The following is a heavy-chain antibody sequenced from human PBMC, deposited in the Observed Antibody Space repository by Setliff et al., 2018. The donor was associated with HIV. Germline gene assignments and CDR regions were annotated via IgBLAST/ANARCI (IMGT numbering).Heavy chain of an antibody. CDR3: ARIFGDQGYYYGMDV. CDR1: GGSINSTSYY. CDR2: IYHTGST. Sequence: PSETLSLTCTVSGGSINSTSYYWGWIRQPPGNGLEWIGSIYHTGSTYYKPSLKSRVTISVDTSKNQFSLKLSSVTAADTAVYYCARIFGDQGYYYGMDVWGQGTTVTVSS. J-gene: IGHJ6*02. D-gene: IGHD3-3*01. V-gene: IGHV4-39*07.